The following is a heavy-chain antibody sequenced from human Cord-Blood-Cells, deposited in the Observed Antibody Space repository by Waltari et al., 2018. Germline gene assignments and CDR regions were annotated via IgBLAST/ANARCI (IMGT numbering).Heavy chain of an antibody. Sequence: QVQLVESGGGVVQPGRSLRLSCAASGFTFSSYAMHWVRQAPGKGLEWVAVISYDGSNKYYADSVKGRFTISRDNSKNTLYLQMNSLRAEDTAVYYCGLLSSSSFDYWGQGTLVTVSS. CDR1: GFTFSSYA. CDR3: GLLSSSSFDY. J-gene: IGHJ4*02. D-gene: IGHD6-6*01. CDR2: ISYDGSNK. V-gene: IGHV3-30-3*01.